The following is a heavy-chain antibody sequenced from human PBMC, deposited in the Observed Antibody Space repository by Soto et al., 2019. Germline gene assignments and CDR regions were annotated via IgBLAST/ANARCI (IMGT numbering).Heavy chain of an antibody. CDR2: INDRGSI. D-gene: IGHD3-9*01. CDR1: GGSFSGYY. CDR3: ARESHDILTGPPWVWYFDL. V-gene: IGHV4-34*01. J-gene: IGHJ2*01. Sequence: QVQLQQWGAGPLRPLETLSLTCGVSGGSFSGYYWAWIRQSPGKGLEWIGEINDRGSINYNPSLKRRVSISVDQSKNNYSLNLRSVTAAHTAVYYCARESHDILTGPPWVWYFDLWGRGTLVTVSS.